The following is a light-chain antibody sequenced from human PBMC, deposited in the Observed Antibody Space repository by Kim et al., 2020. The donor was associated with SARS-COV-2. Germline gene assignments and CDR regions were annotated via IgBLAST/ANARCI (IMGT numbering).Light chain of an antibody. CDR2: LNSDGSH. CDR1: SGHNNYA. Sequence: SVKLTCTLTSGHNNYAIAWHQQQPEKSPRYLMKLNSDGSHSRGDGIPDRVSGSSSGAERYLTISSLQSEDEADYYCQTWGTGIRVFGGGTQLTVL. CDR3: QTWGTGIRV. V-gene: IGLV4-69*01. J-gene: IGLJ3*02.